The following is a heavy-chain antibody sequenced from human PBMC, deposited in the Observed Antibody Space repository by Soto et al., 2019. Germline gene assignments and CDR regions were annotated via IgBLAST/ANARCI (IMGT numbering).Heavy chain of an antibody. J-gene: IGHJ3*02. D-gene: IGHD3-16*01. CDR1: GGSISKSNYY. CDR3: ASPTLGAFDI. CDR2: IYYSGST. Sequence: QLQLQESGPGLVKPSETLSLTCTVSGGSISKSNYYWGWIRQPPGKGLEWIGSIYYSGSTSYNSSLKRRVTISVDTSKNQFSLRLSAVTAADTAVYYCASPTLGAFDIWGQGTMVTVSS. V-gene: IGHV4-39*01.